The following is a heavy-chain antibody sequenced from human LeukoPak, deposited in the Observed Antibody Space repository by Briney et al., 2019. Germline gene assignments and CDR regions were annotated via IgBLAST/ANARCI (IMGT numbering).Heavy chain of an antibody. V-gene: IGHV1-2*02. D-gene: IGHD6-6*01. CDR3: ARESSSGLDAFDI. CDR2: INPNSGGT. J-gene: IGHJ3*02. Sequence: ASVKVSCKASGYTSASYGFTWVRQAPGQGLEWMGWINPNSGGTNYAQKFQGRVTMTRDTSISTAYMELSRLRSDDTAVYYCARESSSGLDAFDIWGQGTMVTVSS. CDR1: GYTSASYG.